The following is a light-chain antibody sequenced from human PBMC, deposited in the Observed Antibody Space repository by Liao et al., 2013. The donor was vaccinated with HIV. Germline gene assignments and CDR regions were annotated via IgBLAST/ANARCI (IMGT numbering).Light chain of an antibody. CDR2: QNS. Sequence: SYDLTQPPSVSVSPGQTASITCSGDKLGDKYTCWYQQKPGQSPVLVMYQNSRRPSGIPERFSGSNSGKTATLTISGTQTVDEADYYCQAWDSTTASYVFGTGTKVTVL. CDR1: KLGDKY. J-gene: IGLJ1*01. V-gene: IGLV3-1*01. CDR3: QAWDSTTASYV.